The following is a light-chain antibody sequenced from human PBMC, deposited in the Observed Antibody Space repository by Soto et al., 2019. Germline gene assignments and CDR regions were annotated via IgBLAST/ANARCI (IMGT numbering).Light chain of an antibody. Sequence: DVQLTKSPSTLSGSVGDRVTITCRASQSISSWLAWYQQNPGKAPKLLIYKASTLKSGVPSRFSGSGSGTEFTLTISSLQPDDFATYYCQHYNSYSDAFGQGTRLDIK. J-gene: IGKJ5*01. CDR1: QSISSW. CDR2: KAS. V-gene: IGKV1-5*03. CDR3: QHYNSYSDA.